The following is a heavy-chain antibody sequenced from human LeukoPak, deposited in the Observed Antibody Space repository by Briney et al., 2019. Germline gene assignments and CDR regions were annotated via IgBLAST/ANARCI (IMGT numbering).Heavy chain of an antibody. J-gene: IGHJ4*02. CDR2: IHRDGYT. D-gene: IGHD6-19*01. Sequence: PSGTLSLTCAVSGAPITYYWSWVRQTPGKGLEWIGEIHRDGYTNYNPSLKSRVTISVDTSKNQFSLKLSSVTAADTAVYYCARHSGSGWASPFDYWGQGTLVTVSS. CDR3: ARHSGSGWASPFDY. V-gene: IGHV4-4*02. CDR1: GAPITYY.